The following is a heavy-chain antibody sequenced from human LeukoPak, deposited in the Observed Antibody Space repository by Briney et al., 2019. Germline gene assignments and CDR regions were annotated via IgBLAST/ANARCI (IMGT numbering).Heavy chain of an antibody. Sequence: GGSLRLFCAASGFTFSSYSMNWVRQAPGKGLEWVSSISSSSSYIHYADSVKGRFTISRDNAKNSLYLQMNSLRAEDTAVYYCARDGEIPDILTGYYSEVWFDPWGQGTLVTVSS. CDR3: ARDGEIPDILTGYYSEVWFDP. V-gene: IGHV3-21*01. J-gene: IGHJ5*02. D-gene: IGHD3-9*01. CDR2: ISSSSSYI. CDR1: GFTFSSYS.